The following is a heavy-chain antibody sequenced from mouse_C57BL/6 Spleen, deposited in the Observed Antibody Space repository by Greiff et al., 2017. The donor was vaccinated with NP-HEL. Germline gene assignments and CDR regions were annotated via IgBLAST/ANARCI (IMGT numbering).Heavy chain of an antibody. D-gene: IGHD1-1*01. J-gene: IGHJ4*01. CDR2: IDPENGDT. V-gene: IGHV14-4*01. CDR3: TYYGSSPFYYAMDY. CDR1: GFNIRDDY. Sequence: EVHEKQSGAELVRPGASVKLSCTASGFNIRDDYMHWVKQRPEQGLEWIGWIDPENGDTEYASKFQGKATITADTSSNTAYLQLSSLTSEDTAVYYCTYYGSSPFYYAMDYWGQGTSVTVSS.